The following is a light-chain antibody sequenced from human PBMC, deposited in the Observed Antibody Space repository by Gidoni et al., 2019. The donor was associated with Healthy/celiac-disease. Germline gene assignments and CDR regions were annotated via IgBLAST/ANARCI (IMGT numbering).Light chain of an antibody. J-gene: IGKJ1*01. V-gene: IGKV1-5*03. CDR2: KAS. CDR3: QQYNSYPWT. CDR1: QSISSW. Sequence: DIQMTQSPSTLSASVGDRVTITCRASQSISSWLAWYQQKPGKAPKLLIYKASSLESGVPSRFSVSGSGTEFTLPISSLQPVDFSTYFCQQYNSYPWTFXHXTKVEIK.